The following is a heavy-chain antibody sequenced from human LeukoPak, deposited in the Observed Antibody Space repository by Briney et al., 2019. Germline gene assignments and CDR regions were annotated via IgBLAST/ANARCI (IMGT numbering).Heavy chain of an antibody. CDR1: GFTFSSYE. CDR3: ATLVNYWSFDY. V-gene: IGHV3-48*03. D-gene: IGHD1-1*01. CDR2: ISSSGSTT. Sequence: GGSLRLSCAASGFTFSSYEMNWVRQAPGKGLEWVSYISSSGSTTYYADSVKGRFTISRDNAKNSLYLQMNSLRAEDTAVYYCATLVNYWSFDYWGQGTLVTVSS. J-gene: IGHJ4*02.